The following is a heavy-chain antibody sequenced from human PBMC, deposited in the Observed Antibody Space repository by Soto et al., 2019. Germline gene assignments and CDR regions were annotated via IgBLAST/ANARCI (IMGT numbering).Heavy chain of an antibody. CDR2: IESDGVRT. Sequence: EVPLVESGGGLVQPGGFPRLSCVASGFTFSSYWMHWVRKVPGKGLVWVSHIESDGVRTSYADSVKGRFTISRDNAKNTLYLQMNSRRAEDTAVYYCARDYPGDGINYWGQGSLVTVSS. V-gene: IGHV3-74*01. CDR1: GFTFSSYW. D-gene: IGHD7-27*01. CDR3: ARDYPGDGINY. J-gene: IGHJ4*02.